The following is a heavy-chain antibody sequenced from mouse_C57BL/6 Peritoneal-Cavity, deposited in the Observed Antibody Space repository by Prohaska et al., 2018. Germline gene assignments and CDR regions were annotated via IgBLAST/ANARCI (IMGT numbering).Heavy chain of an antibody. D-gene: IGHD1-1*01. CDR3: ARTLPESFDY. CDR1: GIDFSRYC. V-gene: IGHV4-1*01. CDR2: INPDSSTI. J-gene: IGHJ2*01. Sequence: EVKLLQSGGGLVQPGGSLKLSCAAYGIDFSRYCMSWVRRAPGKGLEWIGEINPDSSTINYAPALKDKFIISRDNAKNTLYLQMSKVRSEDTALYYCARTLPESFDYWGQGTTLTVSS.